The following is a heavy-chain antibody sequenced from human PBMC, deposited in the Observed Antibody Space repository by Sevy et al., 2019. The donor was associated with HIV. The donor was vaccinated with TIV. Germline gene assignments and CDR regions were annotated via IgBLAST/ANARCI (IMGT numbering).Heavy chain of an antibody. CDR2: IYYSGST. J-gene: IGHJ4*02. CDR1: GDSVSGGNYY. CDR3: APGLFDY. Sequence: SETLSLTCTVSGDSVSGGNYYRSWIRQPPGKGLEWIGYIYYSGSTNYNPSLKSRVSISIDTSKNQFSLRLTSVTAADTAVYYCAPGLFDYWGQGTLVTVSS. V-gene: IGHV4-61*01.